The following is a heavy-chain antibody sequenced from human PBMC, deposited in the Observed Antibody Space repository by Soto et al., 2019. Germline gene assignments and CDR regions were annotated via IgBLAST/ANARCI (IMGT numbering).Heavy chain of an antibody. CDR2: IYYSGST. J-gene: IGHJ6*03. CDR3: ARESTQEDTAMVNPYYYYYYMDV. CDR1: GGSISSYY. D-gene: IGHD5-18*01. Sequence: SETLSLTCTVSGGSISSYYWSWIRQPPGKGLEWIGYIYYSGSTNYNPSLKSRVTISVDTSKNQFSLKLSSVTAADTAVYYCARESTQEDTAMVNPYYYYYYMDVWGKGTTVTVSS. V-gene: IGHV4-59*01.